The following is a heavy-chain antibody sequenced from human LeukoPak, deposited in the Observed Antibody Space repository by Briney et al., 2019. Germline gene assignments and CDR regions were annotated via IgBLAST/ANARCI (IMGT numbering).Heavy chain of an antibody. CDR1: GFTFSGSA. CDR2: IRSKANSYAT. V-gene: IGHV3-73*01. D-gene: IGHD1-26*01. J-gene: IGHJ6*03. CDR3: TRGYSGCKKTDGYYYYYMDV. Sequence: GGSLRLSCAASGFTFSGSAMHWVRQASGKGLEWVGRIRSKANSYATAYAASVKGRFTISRDDSKNTAYLQMNSLKTEDTAVYYCTRGYSGCKKTDGYYYYYMDVWGKGTTVTVSS.